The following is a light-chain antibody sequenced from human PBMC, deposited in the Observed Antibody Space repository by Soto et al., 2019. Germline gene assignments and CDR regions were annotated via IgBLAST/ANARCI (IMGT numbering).Light chain of an antibody. CDR1: QSVSSN. V-gene: IGKV3-15*01. CDR2: VAS. J-gene: IGKJ4*01. CDR3: QQYNVWPLT. Sequence: EIVMTQSPATLSVSPGERATLSCRASQSVSSNLAWYQQEPGQTPKLLIYVASTRATGIPARFSGSGSGTEFTLTISSLHSEDFAVYYCQQYNVWPLTFGGGTKVEFK.